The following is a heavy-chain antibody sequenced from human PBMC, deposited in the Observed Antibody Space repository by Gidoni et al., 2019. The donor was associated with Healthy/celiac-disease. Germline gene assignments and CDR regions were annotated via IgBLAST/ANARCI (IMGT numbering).Heavy chain of an antibody. CDR1: GFTFSSYW. CDR3: AREYYDFWSGYSEYDAFDI. V-gene: IGHV3-7*01. Sequence: EVQLVESGGGLVQPGGSLRLSCAASGFTFSSYWMSWVRQAPGKGLEWVANIKQDGSEKYYVDSVKGRFTISRDNAKNSLYLQMNSLRAEDTAVYYCAREYYDFWSGYSEYDAFDIWGQGTMVTVSS. CDR2: IKQDGSEK. J-gene: IGHJ3*02. D-gene: IGHD3-3*01.